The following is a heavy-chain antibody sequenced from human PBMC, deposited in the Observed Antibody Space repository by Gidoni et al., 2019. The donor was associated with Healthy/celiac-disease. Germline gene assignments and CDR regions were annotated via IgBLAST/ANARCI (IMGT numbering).Heavy chain of an antibody. Sequence: EVHLVESGGGLVKPGGSLRLSFAASWFTFSNSWMNCVRQAPGKGLEWVGRIKSKTDGGTTDYAAPVKGRFTISRDDSKNTLYLQMNSLKTEDTAVYYCTTRLAGGGTDYWGQGTLVTVSS. CDR2: IKSKTDGGTT. CDR1: WFTFSNSW. CDR3: TTRLAGGGTDY. D-gene: IGHD2-15*01. V-gene: IGHV3-15*07. J-gene: IGHJ4*02.